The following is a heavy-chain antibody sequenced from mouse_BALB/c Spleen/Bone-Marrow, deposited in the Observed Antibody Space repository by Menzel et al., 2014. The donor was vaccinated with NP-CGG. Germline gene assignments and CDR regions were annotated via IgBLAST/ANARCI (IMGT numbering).Heavy chain of an antibody. J-gene: IGHJ4*01. CDR1: GFTFSDFY. V-gene: IGHV7-1*02. Sequence: EVHLVESGGGLVQPGGSLRLSCAPSGFTFSDFYMEWVRQYPGKRLEWIAASRNKANDYTTEYSASVKGRFIVSRDTSQSILYLQMNALRAEDTAIYYCARDPRWLLAMDYWGQGTSVTVSS. D-gene: IGHD2-3*01. CDR2: SRNKANDYTT. CDR3: ARDPRWLLAMDY.